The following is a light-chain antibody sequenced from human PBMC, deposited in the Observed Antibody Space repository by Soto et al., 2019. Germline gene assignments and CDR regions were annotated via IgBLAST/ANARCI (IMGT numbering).Light chain of an antibody. V-gene: IGKV3-20*01. Sequence: EIVLTQSPGTLSLSPGERAALSCRASQSVSSDYLAWYQQRPGQPPRLLMYTASSRATGTPDRFSGSGSGADFTLTISSLEPEDFAVYYCQHYSSSRTFGQGTKVDIK. CDR2: TAS. J-gene: IGKJ1*01. CDR1: QSVSSDY. CDR3: QHYSSSRT.